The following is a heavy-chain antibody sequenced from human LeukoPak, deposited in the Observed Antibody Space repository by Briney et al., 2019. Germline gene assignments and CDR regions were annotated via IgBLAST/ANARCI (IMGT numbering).Heavy chain of an antibody. CDR1: GLTFSSYW. J-gene: IGHJ4*02. CDR3: AGGQVY. CDR2: IKQDGSEK. V-gene: IGHV3-7*04. Sequence: GGSLRLSCAASGLTFSSYWMSWVRQAPGKGLEWVANIKQDGSEKYYVDSVKGRFTISRDNAKNSLYLQMNSLRAEDTAVYYCAGGQVYWGQGTLVTVSS.